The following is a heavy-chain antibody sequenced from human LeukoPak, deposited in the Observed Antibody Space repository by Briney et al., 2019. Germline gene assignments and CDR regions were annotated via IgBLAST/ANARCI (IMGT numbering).Heavy chain of an antibody. CDR1: GFTVSSNY. J-gene: IGHJ3*01. V-gene: IGHV3-23*01. CDR2: ISGSGGST. CDR3: ARRPYYYDSSGSDNAFDF. Sequence: GGSLRLSCAASGFTVSSNYMSWVRQAPGKGLEWVSAISGSGGSTYYADSVKGRFTISRDNSKNTLYLQMNSLRAEDTAVYYCARRPYYYDSSGSDNAFDFWGQGTMVTVSS. D-gene: IGHD3-22*01.